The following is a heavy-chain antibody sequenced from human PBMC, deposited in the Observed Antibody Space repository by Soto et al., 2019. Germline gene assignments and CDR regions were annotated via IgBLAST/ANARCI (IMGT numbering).Heavy chain of an antibody. D-gene: IGHD6-19*01. Sequence: VQLLESGGNLVQPGGSLKLSCAASGFTFSSYAMSWVRQAPGKGLEWVSGIGGSAAGSNYADSVKGRFTISRDNSRKTVYMQMSSLRAEDTALYYCARGAGIAVAGTHLNYWGQGTLVPVSS. CDR1: GFTFSSYA. CDR3: ARGAGIAVAGTHLNY. V-gene: IGHV3-23*01. CDR2: IGGSAAGS. J-gene: IGHJ4*02.